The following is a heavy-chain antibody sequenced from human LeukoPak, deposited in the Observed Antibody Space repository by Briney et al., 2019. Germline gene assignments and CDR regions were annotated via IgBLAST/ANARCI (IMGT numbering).Heavy chain of an antibody. J-gene: IGHJ5*02. CDR1: AYTFTGYY. V-gene: IGHV1-2*02. D-gene: IGHD2-21*02. Sequence: ASVKVSCKASAYTFTGYYMHWVRQAPGQGLEWMGWINPNSGGTNYAQKFQGRVTMTRDSSISTAYMELSRLRSDDTAVYYCARVATVAEYSWFDPWGQGTLVTVSS. CDR3: ARVATVAEYSWFDP. CDR2: INPNSGGT.